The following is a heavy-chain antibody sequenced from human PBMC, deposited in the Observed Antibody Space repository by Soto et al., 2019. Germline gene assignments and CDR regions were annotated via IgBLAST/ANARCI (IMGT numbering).Heavy chain of an antibody. CDR1: GFTFSSYA. V-gene: IGHV3-30-3*01. CDR2: ISYDGSNK. Sequence: QVQLVESGGGVVQPGRSLRLSCAASGFTFSSYAMHWVRQAPGKGLVCVAVISYDGSNKYYADSVKGRFTISRDNSKNTLYLQMNSLRAEDTAVYYCAREATTMVRGVLQHHFDYWGQGTLVTVSS. D-gene: IGHD3-10*01. J-gene: IGHJ4*02. CDR3: AREATTMVRGVLQHHFDY.